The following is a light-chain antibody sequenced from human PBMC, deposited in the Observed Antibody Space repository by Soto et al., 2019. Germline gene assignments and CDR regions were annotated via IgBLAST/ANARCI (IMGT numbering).Light chain of an antibody. CDR1: SSVVGDYNY. CDR3: SSNAGSNNLV. Sequence: QSVMTQPPSASGTPGQSVTIPCTGTSSVVGDYNYVSWYQQHPGKAPKLMIYEVSRRPSGVPDRFSGSKSGNTASLTVSGLQSEDEADYYCSSNAGSNNLVFGGGTKLTVL. V-gene: IGLV2-8*01. CDR2: EVS. J-gene: IGLJ2*01.